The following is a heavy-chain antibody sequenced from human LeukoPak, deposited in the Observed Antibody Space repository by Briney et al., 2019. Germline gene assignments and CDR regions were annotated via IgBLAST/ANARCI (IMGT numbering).Heavy chain of an antibody. J-gene: IGHJ3*02. Sequence: PSETLSLTCTVSGGSISSYYWSWIRQPPGKGLEWIGYIYYSGSTNYNPSLKSRVTISVDTSKNQFSLKLSSVTAADTAVYYCARVIVVVPAAVDAFDIWGQGTMVTVSS. CDR1: GGSISSYY. CDR2: IYYSGST. V-gene: IGHV4-59*01. CDR3: ARVIVVVPAAVDAFDI. D-gene: IGHD2-2*01.